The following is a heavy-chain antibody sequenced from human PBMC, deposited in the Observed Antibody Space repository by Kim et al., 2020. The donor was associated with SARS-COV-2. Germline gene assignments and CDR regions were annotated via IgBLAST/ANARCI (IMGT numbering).Heavy chain of an antibody. V-gene: IGHV5-51*01. J-gene: IGHJ3*02. CDR2: IYPGDSDT. CDR1: GYSFTSYW. Sequence: GESLKISCKGSGYSFTSYWIGWVRQMPGKGLEWMGIIYPGDSDTRYSPSFQGQVTISADKSISTAYLQWSSLKASDTAMYYCASLRDTIVGATGDDAFDIWGQGTMVTVSS. D-gene: IGHD1-26*01. CDR3: ASLRDTIVGATGDDAFDI.